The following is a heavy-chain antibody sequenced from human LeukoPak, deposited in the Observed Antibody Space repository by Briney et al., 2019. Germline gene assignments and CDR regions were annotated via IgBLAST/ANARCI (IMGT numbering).Heavy chain of an antibody. D-gene: IGHD2-2*01. Sequence: SCKASGYTFTAYAMHWVRQAPGKGLEWVAVISYDGSNKYYADSVKGRFTISRDNSKNTLYLQMNSLRAEDTAVYYCARGLGVVPAALFDYWGQGTLVTVSS. CDR3: ARGLGVVPAALFDY. J-gene: IGHJ4*02. CDR2: ISYDGSNK. CDR1: GYTFTAYA. V-gene: IGHV3-30*04.